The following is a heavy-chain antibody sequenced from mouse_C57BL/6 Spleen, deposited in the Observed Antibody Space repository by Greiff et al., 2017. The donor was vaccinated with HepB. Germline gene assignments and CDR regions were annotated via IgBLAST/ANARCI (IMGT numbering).Heavy chain of an antibody. J-gene: IGHJ3*01. CDR3: AIAYYSNTGFAY. CDR1: GYAFSSYW. V-gene: IGHV1-80*01. D-gene: IGHD2-5*01. CDR2: IYPGDGDT. Sequence: QVQLQQSGAELVKPGASVKISCKASGYAFSSYWMNWVKQRPGKGLEWIGQIYPGDGDTNYNRKFKGKATLTADKSSSTAYMQLSSLTSEDSAVYFCAIAYYSNTGFAYWGQGTLVTVSA.